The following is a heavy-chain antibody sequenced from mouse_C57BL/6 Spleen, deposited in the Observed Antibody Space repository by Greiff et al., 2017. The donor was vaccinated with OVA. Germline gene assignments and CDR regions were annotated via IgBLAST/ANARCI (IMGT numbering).Heavy chain of an antibody. V-gene: IGHV1-74*01. CDR3: AIDVGYYYAMDY. D-gene: IGHD3-1*01. J-gene: IGHJ4*01. Sequence: VKQRPGQGLEWIGRIHPSDSDTNYNQKFKGKATLTVDKSSSTAYMQLSSLTSEDSAVYYCAIDVGYYYAMDYWGQGTSVTVSS. CDR2: IHPSDSDT.